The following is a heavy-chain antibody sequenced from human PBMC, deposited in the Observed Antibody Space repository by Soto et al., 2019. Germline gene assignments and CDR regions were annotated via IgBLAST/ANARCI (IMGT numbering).Heavy chain of an antibody. CDR3: AKDRPRRTSGHFFDY. J-gene: IGHJ4*02. D-gene: IGHD1-1*01. V-gene: IGHV3-23*01. CDR1: GFTFSTHA. CDR2: VSASGLNT. Sequence: EVQFLESGGKLVQPGGSLTLSCAASGFTFSTHAMAWVRQAPGKGLEWVSGVSASGLNTDYADPVKGRFYISRDNSENTVSLHLNRLRAEDAGLYDFAKDRPRRTSGHFFDYRGQATPVTVSS.